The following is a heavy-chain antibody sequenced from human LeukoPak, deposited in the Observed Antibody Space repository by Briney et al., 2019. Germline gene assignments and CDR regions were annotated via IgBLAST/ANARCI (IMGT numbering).Heavy chain of an antibody. CDR3: ARVFARGGEVSGSYYYY. D-gene: IGHD1-26*01. Sequence: SVKVSCRASGGTFSSYAISWVRQAPGQGLEWMGGIIPMFGTANYAQKFQGRVTITTEDSTSTVYMELSSLGSEDTAMYYCARVFARGGEVSGSYYYYWGQGTLVTVSS. V-gene: IGHV1-69*05. CDR1: GGTFSSYA. CDR2: IIPMFGTA. J-gene: IGHJ4*02.